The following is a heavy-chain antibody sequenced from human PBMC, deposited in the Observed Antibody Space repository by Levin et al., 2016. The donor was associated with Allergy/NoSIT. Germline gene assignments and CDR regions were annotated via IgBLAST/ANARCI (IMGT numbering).Heavy chain of an antibody. CDR2: IYYSGST. Sequence: SETLSLTCTVSGGSISSYYWSWIRQPPGKGLEWIGYIYYSGSTNYNPSLKSRVTISVDTSKNQFSLKLSSVTAADTAVYYCARSEYSYGYGPLFDLWGRGTLVTVSS. CDR1: GGSISSYY. V-gene: IGHV4-59*01. D-gene: IGHD5-18*01. CDR3: ARSEYSYGYGPLFDL. J-gene: IGHJ2*01.